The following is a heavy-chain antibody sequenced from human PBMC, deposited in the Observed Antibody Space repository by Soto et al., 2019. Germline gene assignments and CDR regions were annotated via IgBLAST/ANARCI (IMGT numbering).Heavy chain of an antibody. CDR3: VAKIRTGY. CDR2: ISGDGRTT. CDR1: GYTVSDNG. J-gene: IGHJ4*02. Sequence: QVQLVESGGGVVQPGRSLRLSCAVSGYTVSDNGMHWVHQAPGEVLEWVAVISGDGRTTYYGDSVKGRFTISRDNAKNTLYLQMDSLRVEGTAVYYCVAKIRTGYWGQETLVTVSS. V-gene: IGHV3-30*03.